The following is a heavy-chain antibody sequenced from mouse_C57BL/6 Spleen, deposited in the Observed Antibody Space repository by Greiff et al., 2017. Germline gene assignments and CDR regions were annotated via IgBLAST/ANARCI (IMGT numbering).Heavy chain of an antibody. CDR1: GYAFSSYW. CDR2: IYPGDGDT. CDR3: ARVRRHRGYAKDY. Sequence: VQLQQPGPELVKPGASVKISCKASGYAFSSYWMNWVKQRPGKGLEWIGRIYPGDGDTNYNGKFKGKATLTADKSSSTAYMQLSSLTSEDSAVYFCARVRRHRGYAKDYWGQGTTVTVSS. J-gene: IGHJ4*01. D-gene: IGHD2-14*01. V-gene: IGHV1-82*01.